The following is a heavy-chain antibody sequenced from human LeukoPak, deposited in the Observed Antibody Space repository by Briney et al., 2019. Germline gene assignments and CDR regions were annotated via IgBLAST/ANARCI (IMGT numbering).Heavy chain of an antibody. J-gene: IGHJ4*02. CDR2: IYYSGST. Sequence: PSETLSLTCTVAGGSFSSYYWSWIRQPPGQGLEWIGNIYYSGSTNCNPSLKSRVTISLDTSKNQFSLKLSSVTAADTAVYYCARQGSGWYYFDYWGQGTLVTVSS. CDR3: ARQGSGWYYFDY. V-gene: IGHV4-59*01. D-gene: IGHD6-19*01. CDR1: GGSFSSYY.